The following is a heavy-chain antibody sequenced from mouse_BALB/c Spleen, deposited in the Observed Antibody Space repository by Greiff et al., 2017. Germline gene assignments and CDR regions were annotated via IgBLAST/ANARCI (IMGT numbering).Heavy chain of an antibody. CDR2: ISSGSSTI. D-gene: IGHD1-1*01. V-gene: IGHV5-17*02. Sequence: EVMLVESGGGLVQPGGSRKLSFAASGFTFSSFGMHLVRQAPEKGLEWVAYISSGSSTIYYADTVKGRFTISRDNPKNTLFLQMTSLRSEDTAMYYCARNYGTGYAMDYWGQGTSVTVSS. J-gene: IGHJ4*01. CDR3: ARNYGTGYAMDY. CDR1: GFTFSSFG.